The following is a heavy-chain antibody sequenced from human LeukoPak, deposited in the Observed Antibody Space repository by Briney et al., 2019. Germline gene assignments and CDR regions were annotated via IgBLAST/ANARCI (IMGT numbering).Heavy chain of an antibody. Sequence: SETLSLTCTVSGVSISSYYWSWIRQPAGKGLEGIGRIHTSGNTNYNPSLKSRVSLSVDTSKNQFSLKLSSVTAADTAVYYCARDGYYYGSGSDAGDYWGQGTQVTVSS. D-gene: IGHD3-10*01. V-gene: IGHV4-4*07. CDR2: IHTSGNT. CDR1: GVSISSYY. J-gene: IGHJ4*02. CDR3: ARDGYYYGSGSDAGDY.